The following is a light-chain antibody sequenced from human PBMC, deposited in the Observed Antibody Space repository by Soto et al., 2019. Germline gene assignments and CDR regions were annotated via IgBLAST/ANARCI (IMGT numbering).Light chain of an antibody. Sequence: EVVMTQSPLSLPVTLGQPASISCRSSQSLVSSDGNTYLTWFQQRPGQSPRRLVYQVSNRDSGVPDRFSGSGSGTDFTLKISRVEAEDVGVYYCMQNIHWPPTFGQGTKVEIK. J-gene: IGKJ1*01. CDR3: MQNIHWPPT. V-gene: IGKV2-30*01. CDR1: QSLVSSDGNTY. CDR2: QVS.